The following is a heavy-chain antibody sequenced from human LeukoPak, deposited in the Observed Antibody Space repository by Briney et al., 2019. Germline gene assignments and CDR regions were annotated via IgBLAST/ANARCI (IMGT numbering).Heavy chain of an antibody. V-gene: IGHV1-69*13. CDR2: VIPIFGTA. CDR3: ARDRGELLNDY. J-gene: IGHJ4*02. CDR1: GGTFSSYA. D-gene: IGHD1-26*01. Sequence: GASVKVSCKASGGTFSSYAISWVRQAPGQGLEWMGGVIPIFGTANYAQKFQGRVTITADESTSTAYMELSSLRSEDTAVYYCARDRGELLNDYWGQGTLVTVSS.